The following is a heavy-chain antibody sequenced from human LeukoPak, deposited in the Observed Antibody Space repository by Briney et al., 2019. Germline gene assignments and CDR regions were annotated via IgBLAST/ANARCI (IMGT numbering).Heavy chain of an antibody. Sequence: ASVKVSCKASGGTFSSYAISWVRQAPGQGLEWMGRIIPILGIANYAQKFQGRVTITADKSTSTAYMELSSLRSEDTAVYYCARARLAMTTVTSFDYWGQGTLVTVSS. CDR1: GGTFSSYA. D-gene: IGHD4-17*01. V-gene: IGHV1-69*04. CDR3: ARARLAMTTVTSFDY. CDR2: IIPILGIA. J-gene: IGHJ4*02.